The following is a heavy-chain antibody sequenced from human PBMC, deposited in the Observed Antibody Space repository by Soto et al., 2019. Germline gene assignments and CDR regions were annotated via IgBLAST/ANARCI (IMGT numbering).Heavy chain of an antibody. Sequence: XETLSLTCTVAGYSIISYSRSWIRQPPGKGLEWIGYIYYSGSTNYNPSLKSRVTISVDTSKNQFSLKLSSVTAADTAVYYCARDLRKGDGYNSGFDHWGQGTLVTVSS. CDR3: ARDLRKGDGYNSGFDH. CDR2: IYYSGST. CDR1: GYSIISYS. D-gene: IGHD1-1*01. V-gene: IGHV4-59*01. J-gene: IGHJ5*02.